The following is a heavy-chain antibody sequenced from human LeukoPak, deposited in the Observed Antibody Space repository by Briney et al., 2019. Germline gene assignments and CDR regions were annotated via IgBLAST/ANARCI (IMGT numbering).Heavy chain of an antibody. J-gene: IGHJ5*02. D-gene: IGHD6-19*01. CDR1: GFTFSNYA. Sequence: GGSLRLSCAASGFTFSNYAMHWVRQAPGKGLEWVAYISYDGRNTNYAGSVKGRFTSSRDTSRNTVNLQMSSLRSDDTAVYYCARDAVGASNWFDPWGQGTLVTVSS. CDR3: ARDAVGASNWFDP. CDR2: ISYDGRNT. V-gene: IGHV3-30*04.